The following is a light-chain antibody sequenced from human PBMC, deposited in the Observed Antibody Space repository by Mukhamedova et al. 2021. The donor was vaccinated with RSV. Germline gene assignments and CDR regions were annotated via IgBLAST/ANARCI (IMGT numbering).Light chain of an antibody. J-gene: IGLJ2*01. CDR3: LAWDSSTAV. CDR2: QHS. Sequence: VIYQHSKRPSGIPERFSGSTSGHTATLTISGTQATDEADYYCLAWDSSTAVFGGGTKLTVL. V-gene: IGLV3-1*01.